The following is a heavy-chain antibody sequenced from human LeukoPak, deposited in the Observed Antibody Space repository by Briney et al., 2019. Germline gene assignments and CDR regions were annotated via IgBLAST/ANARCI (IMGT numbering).Heavy chain of an antibody. Sequence: SETLSLTCTVSGGSISSSSYYWGRIRQPPGKGLEWIGSIYYSGSTYYNPSLKSRVTISVDTSKNQFSLKLSSVTAADTAVYYCARIVAGYSYGHNYMDVWGKGTTVTVSS. J-gene: IGHJ6*03. CDR1: GGSISSSSYY. CDR3: ARIVAGYSYGHNYMDV. CDR2: IYYSGST. D-gene: IGHD5-18*01. V-gene: IGHV4-39*07.